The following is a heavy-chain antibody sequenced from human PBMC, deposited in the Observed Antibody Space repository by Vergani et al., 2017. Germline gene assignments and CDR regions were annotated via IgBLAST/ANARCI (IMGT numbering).Heavy chain of an antibody. CDR1: GGTFSSYA. J-gene: IGHJ3*02. CDR3: ARDLEIGAAGPDAFDI. CDR2: IIPIFGTA. D-gene: IGHD6-13*01. Sequence: QVQLVQSGAEVKKPGSSVKVSCKASGGTFSSYAISWVRQAPGQGLEWMGGIIPIFGTANYAQKFQGRVTITADESTSTAYMELSSLRSEDTAVYYCARDLEIGAAGPDAFDIWGQGTMVTVSS. V-gene: IGHV1-69*01.